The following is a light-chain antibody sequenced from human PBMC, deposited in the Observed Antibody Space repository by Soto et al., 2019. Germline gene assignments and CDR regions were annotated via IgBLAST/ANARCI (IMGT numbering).Light chain of an antibody. CDR1: QSVSSN. CDR3: QQYNVWPLT. J-gene: IGKJ4*01. V-gene: IGKV3-15*01. Sequence: EIVMTQSPATLSVSPGERATLSCRASQSVSSNLAWYQQKPGQTPKLLIYVASTRATGIPARFSGSGSGTEFTLTIGSLKSEDFSVYYCQQYNVWPLTFGGGTKVEFK. CDR2: VAS.